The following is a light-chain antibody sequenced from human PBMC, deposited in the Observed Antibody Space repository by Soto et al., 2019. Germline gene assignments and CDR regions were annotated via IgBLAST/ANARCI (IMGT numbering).Light chain of an antibody. V-gene: IGKV3-15*01. Sequence: EIVLTQSPGTLSLSPGEGATLSCRTSQSVSSNFLAWYQQKPGQAPRLLIYGASTRATGIPARFSGSGSGTEFTLTISSLQSEDFAVYYCQQYNNWPLWTFGQGTKVDIK. J-gene: IGKJ1*01. CDR3: QQYNNWPLWT. CDR2: GAS. CDR1: QSVSSN.